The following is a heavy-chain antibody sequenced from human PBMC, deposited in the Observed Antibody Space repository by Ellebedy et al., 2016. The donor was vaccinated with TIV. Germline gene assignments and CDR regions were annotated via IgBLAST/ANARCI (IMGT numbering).Heavy chain of an antibody. D-gene: IGHD3-3*01. CDR2: IYSSGSP. V-gene: IGHV4-59*01. Sequence: GSLRLXXAASGFTFSTYGMHWIRQPPGKGLEWIGYIYSSGSPNYNPSLKSRVTISVDTSKNQFSLKLSSVTAADTGVYYCASSFWSGYGPYINWGQGTLVTVSS. J-gene: IGHJ4*02. CDR3: ASSFWSGYGPYIN. CDR1: GFTFSTYG.